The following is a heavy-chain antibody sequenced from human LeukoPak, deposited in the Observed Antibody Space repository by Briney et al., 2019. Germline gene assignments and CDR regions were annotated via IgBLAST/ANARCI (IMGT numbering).Heavy chain of an antibody. V-gene: IGHV4-39*01. Sequence: SETLSLTCTVSGGSISSSSYYWGWIRQPPWKGLEWIGSIYYSGSTYYNPSLKSRVTISVDTSKNQFSLKLSSVTAADTAVYYCARVGSSGWFDPWGQGTLVTVSS. CDR1: GGSISSSSYY. J-gene: IGHJ5*02. CDR2: IYYSGST. D-gene: IGHD6-19*01. CDR3: ARVGSSGWFDP.